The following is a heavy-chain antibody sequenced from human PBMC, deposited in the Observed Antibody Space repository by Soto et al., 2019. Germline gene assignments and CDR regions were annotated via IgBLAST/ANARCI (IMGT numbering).Heavy chain of an antibody. CDR2: IYYSGST. Sequence: SETLSLTCTVSGGSISSYYWSWIRQPPGKGLEWIGYIYYSGSTNYNPSLKSRVTISVDTSKNQFSLKLSSVTAADTAVYYCARQPHYDFWSGYSSVNWFDPWGQGTLVTVSS. J-gene: IGHJ5*02. CDR1: GGSISSYY. CDR3: ARQPHYDFWSGYSSVNWFDP. V-gene: IGHV4-59*01. D-gene: IGHD3-3*01.